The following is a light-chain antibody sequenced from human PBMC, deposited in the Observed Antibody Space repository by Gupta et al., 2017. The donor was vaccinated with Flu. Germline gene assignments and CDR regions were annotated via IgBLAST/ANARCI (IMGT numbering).Light chain of an antibody. CDR1: QNIDSW. V-gene: IGKV1-5*03. CDR2: RAS. CDR3: QQYQTYPWT. J-gene: IGKJ1*01. Sequence: DIQMTQSPSTLSASVGDRVTITCRASQNIDSWLAWYQQKPGKAPKLLIYRASTLESGVPSRFSGSVSGTEFTLTISSLQPDDFATFYCQQYQTYPWTFGLATKVEIK.